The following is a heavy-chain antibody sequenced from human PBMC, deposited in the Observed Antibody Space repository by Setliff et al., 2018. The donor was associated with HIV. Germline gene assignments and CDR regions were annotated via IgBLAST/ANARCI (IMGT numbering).Heavy chain of an antibody. Sequence: SETLSLTCTVSGGSISSDYWSWIRQPPGKGLEWIGYIYYSGSTHYNPSLKSRVTITVATSKNQFSLKLNSVTTADTAVYYCARSRTSSGYYGVTGYGMDVWGQGTTVTVSS. D-gene: IGHD3-22*01. V-gene: IGHV4-59*01. CDR3: ARSRTSSGYYGVTGYGMDV. J-gene: IGHJ6*02. CDR1: GGSISSDY. CDR2: IYYSGST.